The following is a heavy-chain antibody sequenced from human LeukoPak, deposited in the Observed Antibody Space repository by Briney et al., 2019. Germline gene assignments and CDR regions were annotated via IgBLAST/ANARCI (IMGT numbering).Heavy chain of an antibody. CDR1: GFTFSAYA. CDR3: AKGGPRSSSGWNDY. V-gene: IGHV3-23*05. CDR2: IGSDNKP. D-gene: IGHD6-19*01. J-gene: IGHJ4*02. Sequence: GGSLRLSCEASGFTFSAYAMTWVRQAPGKGLEWVSSIGSDNKPHYSESVKGRFAISRGNSKNTLYLQMNSLRAEDTAIYYCAKGGPRSSSGWNDYWGQGTLVTVSS.